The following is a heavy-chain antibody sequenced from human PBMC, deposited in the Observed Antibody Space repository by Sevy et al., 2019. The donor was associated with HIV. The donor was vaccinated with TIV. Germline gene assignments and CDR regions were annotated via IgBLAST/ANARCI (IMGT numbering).Heavy chain of an antibody. Sequence: GESLKISCAASGFRFSDYSMHWVRQAPGKGLEWVAVISYDGRNNKYNVDSVKGRFTISRDNSKNTLFLQINSLRAEDSAIYYCARDRGEILHSAFDYWGQGTLVTVSS. J-gene: IGHJ4*02. V-gene: IGHV3-30*14. CDR1: GFRFSDYS. CDR3: ARDRGEILHSAFDY. D-gene: IGHD3-16*01. CDR2: ISYDGRNNK.